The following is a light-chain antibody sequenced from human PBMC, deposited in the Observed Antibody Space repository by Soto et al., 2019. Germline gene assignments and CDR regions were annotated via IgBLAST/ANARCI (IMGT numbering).Light chain of an antibody. V-gene: IGLV2-14*01. CDR1: SSDVGGYNY. CDR3: SSYTSASTLLYL. J-gene: IGLJ1*01. Sequence: QSALTQPASVSGSPGQSITISCTGTSSDVGGYNYVSWYQQHPGIAPKLLIYGVTNRPSGVSTRFSGSKSGNTASLTISGLRAEDEADYHCSSYTSASTLLYLFGTGTKFTVL. CDR2: GVT.